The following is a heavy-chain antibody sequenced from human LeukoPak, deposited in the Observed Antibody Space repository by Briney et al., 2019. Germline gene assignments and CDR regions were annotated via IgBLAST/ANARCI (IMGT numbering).Heavy chain of an antibody. CDR3: AATRYYDTSGYYHY. CDR1: GYTFIDFY. V-gene: IGHV1-69-2*01. CDR2: IDPENDET. J-gene: IGHJ4*02. D-gene: IGHD3-22*01. Sequence: ASVKVSCKPSGYTFIDFYMHWVQPAPGKGLEWMGRIDPENDETTFAEKFQGRLSIIADTSTNTAYMELSSLRSEDMAVYYCAATRYYDTSGYYHYWGQGTLVTVSS.